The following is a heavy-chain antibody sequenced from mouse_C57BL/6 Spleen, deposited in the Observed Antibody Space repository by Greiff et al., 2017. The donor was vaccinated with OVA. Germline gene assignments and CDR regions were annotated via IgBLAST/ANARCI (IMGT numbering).Heavy chain of an antibody. CDR3: ARHGADSNYDY. V-gene: IGHV5-6*01. CDR2: ISSGGSYT. CDR1: GFTFSSYG. Sequence: EVQLVESGGDLVKPGGSLKLSCAASGFTFSSYGMSWVRQTPDKRLEWVATISSGGSYTYYPDSVKGRFTISRDNAKNTLYLQMSSLKSEDTAMYYCARHGADSNYDYWGQGTTLTVSS. D-gene: IGHD2-5*01. J-gene: IGHJ2*01.